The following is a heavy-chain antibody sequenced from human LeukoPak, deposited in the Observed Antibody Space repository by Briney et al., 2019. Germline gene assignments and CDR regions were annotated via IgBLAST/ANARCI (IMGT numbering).Heavy chain of an antibody. CDR2: ISGSGSST. D-gene: IGHD2-2*01. Sequence: GGSLRLSCAASGFTFSSYAMSWVRQAPGKGLEWVSAISGSGSSTYYADSVKGRFTISRDNSKNTLYLQMNSLRAEDTAVYYCAKGGSVVVPAASNYWGQGTLVTVSS. J-gene: IGHJ4*02. CDR3: AKGGSVVVPAASNY. V-gene: IGHV3-23*01. CDR1: GFTFSSYA.